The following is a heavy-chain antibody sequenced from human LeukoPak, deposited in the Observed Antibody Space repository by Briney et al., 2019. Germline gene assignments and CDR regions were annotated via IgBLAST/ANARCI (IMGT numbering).Heavy chain of an antibody. D-gene: IGHD3-3*01. J-gene: IGHJ4*02. Sequence: GGSLRLSCAASGFTFSSYGMSWVRQAPGKGLEWVSAISGSGGSTYYADSVKGRFTISRDNSKNTLFLQMNSLGAEDTAVYSCAKDQPITIFGVATYYFDYWGQGTLVTVSS. CDR1: GFTFSSYG. CDR2: ISGSGGST. V-gene: IGHV3-23*01. CDR3: AKDQPITIFGVATYYFDY.